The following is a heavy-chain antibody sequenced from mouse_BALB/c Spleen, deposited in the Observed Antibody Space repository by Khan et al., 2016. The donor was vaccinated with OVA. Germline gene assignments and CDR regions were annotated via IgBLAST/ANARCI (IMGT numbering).Heavy chain of an antibody. J-gene: IGHJ4*01. D-gene: IGHD2-10*01. CDR1: GFSLTNYG. CDR2: IWSDGST. CDR3: VRQPYYHYYLMDY. Sequence: QVQLKESGPGLVAPSQSLSITCTIPGFSLTNYGVHWVRQPPGKGLEWLVVIWSDGSTNYNSALKSRLSISKDNSKSQVFLKMNSLQTDDTAMYYCVRQPYYHYYLMDYWGQGTSDTVSS. V-gene: IGHV2-6-1*01.